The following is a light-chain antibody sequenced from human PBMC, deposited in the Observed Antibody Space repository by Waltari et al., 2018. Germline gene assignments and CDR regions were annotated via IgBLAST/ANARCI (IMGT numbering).Light chain of an antibody. CDR3: CSYEGNDGFV. Sequence: QYALTQPRSVSGSPGQSVTLSCTGTNSDVGAYNYVSCYQQHPGKAPTLVIFDVNKRPAAGPDRFVGSKSGDRAPLAISGLQAEDEADYSCCSYEGNDGFVFGTATKVTVL. J-gene: IGLJ1*01. CDR2: DVN. CDR1: NSDVGAYNY. V-gene: IGLV2-11*01.